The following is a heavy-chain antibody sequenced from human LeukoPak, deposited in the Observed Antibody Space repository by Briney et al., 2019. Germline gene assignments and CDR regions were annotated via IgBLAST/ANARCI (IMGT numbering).Heavy chain of an antibody. CDR2: IYYSGST. CDR3: ARDAQVQGLIGNFDP. J-gene: IGHJ5*02. Sequence: SETLSLTCTVSGGSISSYYWSWIRQPPGKGLEWIGYIYYSGSTNYNPSLKSRVTISVDTSKNQFSLKLSSVTAADTAVYYCARDAQVQGLIGNFDPWGQGTLVTVSS. D-gene: IGHD3-10*01. CDR1: GGSISSYY. V-gene: IGHV4-59*01.